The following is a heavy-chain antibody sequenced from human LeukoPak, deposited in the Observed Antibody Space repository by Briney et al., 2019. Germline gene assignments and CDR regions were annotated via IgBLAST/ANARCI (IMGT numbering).Heavy chain of an antibody. Sequence: SETLSLTCTVSGGSISSSSYYWGWIRQPPGKGLEWIGSIYYSGSTYYNPSLKSRVTISADTSKNQFSLKLTSVTAADTAVYYCARQRNYVSGAECFEHWGQGTLVTVSS. CDR2: IYYSGST. CDR3: ARQRNYVSGAECFEH. CDR1: GGSISSSSYY. D-gene: IGHD3-16*01. J-gene: IGHJ1*01. V-gene: IGHV4-39*01.